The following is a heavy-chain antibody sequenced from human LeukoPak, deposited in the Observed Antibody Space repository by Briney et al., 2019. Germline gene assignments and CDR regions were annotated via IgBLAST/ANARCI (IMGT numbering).Heavy chain of an antibody. J-gene: IGHJ4*02. V-gene: IGHV3-23*01. CDR3: AKNPYYYGSGSYSDY. CDR1: GFTFSNYA. Sequence: GGSLRLSCAASGFTFSNYAMSWVRQAPGKGLIWVSAISGSGTTTYYAESVKGRFTISRDNSKNTLYLQMNSLRAEDTAVYYCAKNPYYYGSGSYSDYWGQGTLVTVSS. D-gene: IGHD3-10*01. CDR2: ISGSGTTT.